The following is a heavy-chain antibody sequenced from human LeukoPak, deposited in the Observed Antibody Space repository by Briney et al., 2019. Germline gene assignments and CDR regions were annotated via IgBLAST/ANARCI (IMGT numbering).Heavy chain of an antibody. CDR3: ARDRNYYDSSGELDY. Sequence: PGGSLRLSCAASGFTFSSYGMHWVRQAPGKGLVWVSRINSDGSSTSYADSVKGRFTISRDNAKNTLYLQMNSLRAEDTAVYYCARDRNYYDSSGELDYWGQGTLVTVSS. D-gene: IGHD3-22*01. V-gene: IGHV3-74*01. CDR2: INSDGSST. CDR1: GFTFSSYG. J-gene: IGHJ4*02.